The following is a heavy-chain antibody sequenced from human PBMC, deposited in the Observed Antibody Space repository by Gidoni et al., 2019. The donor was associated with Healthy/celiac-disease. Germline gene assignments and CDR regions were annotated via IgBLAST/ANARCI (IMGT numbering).Heavy chain of an antibody. J-gene: IGHJ6*02. D-gene: IGHD5-12*01. CDR2: IIPIFGTA. CDR1: GGPFSSYA. CDR3: ARDSVATILSGDYYYYGMDV. Sequence: QVQLVQSGAEVKKPGSSVKVSCKASGGPFSSYALSWVRQAPGQGLEWMGGIIPIFGTANYAQKFQGRVTITADESTSTAYMELSSLRSEDTAVYYCARDSVATILSGDYYYYGMDVWGQGTTVTVSS. V-gene: IGHV1-69*01.